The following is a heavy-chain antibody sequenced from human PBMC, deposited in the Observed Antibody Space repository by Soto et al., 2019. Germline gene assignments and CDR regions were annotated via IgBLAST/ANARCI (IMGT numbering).Heavy chain of an antibody. J-gene: IGHJ4*02. CDR1: GYSFSNDA. D-gene: IGHD3-16*01. CDR2: IELSGRAR. Sequence: EVQLLESGGGLGQPGGSLRLYCIASGYSFSNDAMSWVRQAPGKGRAWVSRIELSGRARYYADAVKGRITISRDESKNAVYLQMNSLRGEDTAVYFCAKGDGGYFDHWGQGSLVTVSS. V-gene: IGHV3-23*05. CDR3: AKGDGGYFDH.